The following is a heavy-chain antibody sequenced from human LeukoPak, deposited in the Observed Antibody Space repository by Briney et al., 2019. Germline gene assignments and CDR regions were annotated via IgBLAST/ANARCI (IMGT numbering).Heavy chain of an antibody. Sequence: ASVKVSCKASGYTFTSYGISWVRQAPGQGLEWMGWISAYSGNTNYAQKLQGRVTMTTDTSTSTAYMELRSLRSDDTAVYYCARVSSQAYCSGGSCYEDNYWGQGTLVTVSS. CDR2: ISAYSGNT. CDR3: ARVSSQAYCSGGSCYEDNY. V-gene: IGHV1-18*01. D-gene: IGHD2-15*01. CDR1: GYTFTSYG. J-gene: IGHJ4*02.